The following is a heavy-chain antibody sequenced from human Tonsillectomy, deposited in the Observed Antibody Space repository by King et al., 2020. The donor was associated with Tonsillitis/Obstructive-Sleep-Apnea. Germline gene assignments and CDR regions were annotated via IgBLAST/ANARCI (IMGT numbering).Heavy chain of an antibody. Sequence: VQLVESGGGLVQPGGSLRLSCAASGFTFSSYEMNWVRQAPGKGLEWVSYISSSGSTIYYADSVKGRFTISTDNAKNSLYLQMNSLRAEDTAVYYCARDSYYDFWSGYLGYYYYYGMDVWGQGTTVTVSS. V-gene: IGHV3-48*03. CDR1: GFTFSSYE. J-gene: IGHJ6*02. CDR3: ARDSYYDFWSGYLGYYYYYGMDV. CDR2: ISSSGSTI. D-gene: IGHD3-3*01.